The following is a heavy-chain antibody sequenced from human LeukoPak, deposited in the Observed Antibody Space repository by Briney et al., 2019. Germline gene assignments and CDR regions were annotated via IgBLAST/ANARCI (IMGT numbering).Heavy chain of an antibody. V-gene: IGHV3-48*03. D-gene: IGHD6-13*01. Sequence: GGSLRLSCAASGFTFSSYEMNWVRQAPGKGLEWVSYITSSSRTISYADSVKGRFTISRDNSKNTLYLQMNSLRAEDTAVYYCAKASIAAAGIDFDYWGQGTLVTVSS. J-gene: IGHJ4*02. CDR3: AKASIAAAGIDFDY. CDR1: GFTFSSYE. CDR2: ITSSSRTI.